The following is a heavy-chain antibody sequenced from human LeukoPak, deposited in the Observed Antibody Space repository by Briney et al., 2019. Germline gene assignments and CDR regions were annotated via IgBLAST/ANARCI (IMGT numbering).Heavy chain of an antibody. CDR2: ITSSGVST. Sequence: GGSLRLSCAASGFTFSSYAMSWVRQAPGKGLEWVSSITSSGVSTYYAGSVKGQFTISRDNSKNTVYLQMNSLRAEDTAVYYCAKDLPNYYDSSGHYYRRNGDYWGQGTLVTVSS. D-gene: IGHD3-22*01. V-gene: IGHV3-23*01. CDR3: AKDLPNYYDSSGHYYRRNGDY. CDR1: GFTFSSYA. J-gene: IGHJ4*02.